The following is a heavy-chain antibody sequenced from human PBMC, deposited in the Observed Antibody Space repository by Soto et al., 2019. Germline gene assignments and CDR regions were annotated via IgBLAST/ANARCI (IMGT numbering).Heavy chain of an antibody. J-gene: IGHJ4*02. V-gene: IGHV4-30-4*08. CDR2: IYYSGNT. CDR3: AREEPGITMVRGVISY. D-gene: IGHD3-10*01. Sequence: SETLSLTCTVSGGSISTRSSYWGWIRQPPGKGLEWIGNIYYSGNTYYNPSLKSRVTISVDTSKNQFSLKLSSVTAADTAVYYCAREEPGITMVRGVISYWGQGTLVTVSS. CDR1: GGSISTRSSY.